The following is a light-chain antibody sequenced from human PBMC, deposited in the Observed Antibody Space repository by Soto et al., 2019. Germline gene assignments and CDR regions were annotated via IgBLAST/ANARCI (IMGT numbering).Light chain of an antibody. Sequence: QTVVTQEPSLTVSPGGTVTLTCASSTGAVTSGYYPNWFQQKPGQAPRPLIYSTSNKHSWTPARFSGSLLGGKAALTLSGVQPEDEADYYCAAWDDSLNGWVFGGGTKLTVL. CDR2: STS. CDR1: TGAVTSGYY. V-gene: IGLV7-43*01. CDR3: AAWDDSLNGWV. J-gene: IGLJ3*02.